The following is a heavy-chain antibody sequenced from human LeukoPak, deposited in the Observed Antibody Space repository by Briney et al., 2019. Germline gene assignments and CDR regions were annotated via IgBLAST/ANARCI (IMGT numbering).Heavy chain of an antibody. CDR1: GFTFSSCG. J-gene: IGHJ4*02. Sequence: GGFLRLSCSASGFTFSSCGMHWVRQAPGKGLEWVAFIWYDGSNKYYTDSVKGRFTISRDNAKNTLYLQMNSLRAEDTAVYYCARDFRATGGRAIIDYWGQGSLVSVSS. D-gene: IGHD2-15*01. CDR2: IWYDGSNK. V-gene: IGHV3-33*01. CDR3: ARDFRATGGRAIIDY.